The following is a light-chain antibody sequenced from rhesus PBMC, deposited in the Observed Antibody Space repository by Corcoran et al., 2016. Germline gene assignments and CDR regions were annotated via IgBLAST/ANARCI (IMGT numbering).Light chain of an antibody. J-gene: IGKJ4*01. CDR2: AAS. V-gene: IGKV1-28*01. Sequence: DIQMTQSPSSLSASVGDTVTITCRASQGIRSYLNWFQQKPGKAHKLLIYAASRLESGVPSRVSGSGSGTEVTLTISRLQPEDFAAYYCLQHNSYPLTFGGGTKVEIK. CDR3: LQHNSYPLT. CDR1: QGIRSY.